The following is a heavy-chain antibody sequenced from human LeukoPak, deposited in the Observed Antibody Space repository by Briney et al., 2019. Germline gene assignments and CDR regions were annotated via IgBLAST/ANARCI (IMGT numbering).Heavy chain of an antibody. Sequence: KPSETLSLTCTVSGGSISSSSYYWGWIRQPPGKGLEWIGSIYYSGSTYYNPSLKSRVTISVDTSKNQFSLKLSSVTVADTAVYYCATQDCSSTSCYSFDYWGQGTLVTVSS. J-gene: IGHJ4*02. D-gene: IGHD2-2*01. CDR3: ATQDCSSTSCYSFDY. V-gene: IGHV4-39*01. CDR2: IYYSGST. CDR1: GGSISSSSYY.